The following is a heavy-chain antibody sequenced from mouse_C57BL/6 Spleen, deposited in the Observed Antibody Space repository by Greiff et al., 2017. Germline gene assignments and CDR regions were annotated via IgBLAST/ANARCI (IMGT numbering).Heavy chain of an antibody. CDR3: AKEDYYGSSYWFAY. D-gene: IGHD1-1*01. J-gene: IGHJ3*01. CDR1: GFNFSDYG. V-gene: IGHV5-17*01. Sequence: EVQLVESGGGLVKPGGSLQFSCAASGFNFSDYGMHWVRQAPEKGLEWVAYISSGSSTIYYADTVKGRFTISRDNAKNTLFLQMTSLRSADTAIYDCAKEDYYGSSYWFAYWGQGTLVTVSA. CDR2: ISSGSSTI.